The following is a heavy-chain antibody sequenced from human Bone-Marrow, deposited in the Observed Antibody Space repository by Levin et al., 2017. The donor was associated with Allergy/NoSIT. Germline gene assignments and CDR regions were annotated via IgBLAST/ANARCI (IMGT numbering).Heavy chain of an antibody. J-gene: IGHJ4*02. CDR2: ISSSGSTI. V-gene: IGHV3-11*01. Sequence: PGESLKISCAASGFTFSDYYMSWIRQAPGKGLEWVSYISSSGSTIYYADSVKGRFTISRDNAKNSLYLQMNSLRAEDTAVYYCAREFYIGLEIDYWGQGTLVTVSS. CDR1: GFTFSDYY. CDR3: AREFYIGLEIDY. D-gene: IGHD3/OR15-3a*01.